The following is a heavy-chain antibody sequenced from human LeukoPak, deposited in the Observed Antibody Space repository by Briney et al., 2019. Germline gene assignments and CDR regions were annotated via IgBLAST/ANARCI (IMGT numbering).Heavy chain of an antibody. J-gene: IGHJ4*02. CDR1: GYIFTGYH. CDR3: ARDFTGSYDY. D-gene: IGHD1-26*01. Sequence: ASVKVSCKASGYIFTGYHIHWVRQAPGQGLEWMGLINPNSGDTNYAQRFQGRVTMTRDTSISTAYMELSSLKSDDTAVYYCARDFTGSYDYWGQGTLVTVSS. V-gene: IGHV1-2*02. CDR2: INPNSGDT.